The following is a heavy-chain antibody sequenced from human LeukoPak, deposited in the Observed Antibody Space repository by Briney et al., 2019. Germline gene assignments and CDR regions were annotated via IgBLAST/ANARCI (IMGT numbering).Heavy chain of an antibody. V-gene: IGHV4-39*01. CDR3: AIPRGQRAARGATPLPTYHRDV. D-gene: IGHD3-10*01. CDR2: HRYTGDP. J-gene: IGHJ6*04. CDR1: GQSVSGTYF. Sequence: SETLSLTCAVSGQSVSGTYFWGLIRQPPGKGLELIGSHRYTGDPYSNSSLKSRHTLSLDTSKDTVALRLASLTASDTAIYYCAIPRGQRAARGATPLPTYHRDVWGRGNTVTLSS.